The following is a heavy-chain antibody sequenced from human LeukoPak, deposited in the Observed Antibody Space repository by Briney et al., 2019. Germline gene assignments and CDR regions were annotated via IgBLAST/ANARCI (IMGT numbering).Heavy chain of an antibody. CDR3: TTDFSHFDFSSGYYSY. D-gene: IGHD3-3*01. Sequence: GGSLRLSCAASGFGFTNAWMVWVRQAPGKGLEWVGRIKSNIDGGTTDFAAHVKGRFTISRDDLTRTLYLQMNSLKTEDTGVYYCTTDFSHFDFSSGYYSYWGQGSLVTVSS. CDR1: GFGFTNAW. J-gene: IGHJ4*02. CDR2: IKSNIDGGTT. V-gene: IGHV3-15*01.